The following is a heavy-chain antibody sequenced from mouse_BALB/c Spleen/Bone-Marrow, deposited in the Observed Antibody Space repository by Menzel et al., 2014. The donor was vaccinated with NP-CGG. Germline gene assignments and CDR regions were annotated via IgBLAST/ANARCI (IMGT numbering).Heavy chain of an antibody. V-gene: IGHV4-1*02. CDR2: INPDSSTI. J-gene: IGHJ2*01. D-gene: IGHD1-1*01. CDR1: GFDFSRYW. CDR3: ARLYYYGNSDY. Sequence: EVQGVESGGGLVQPGGSLKLSCAASGFDFSRYWMSWVRQAPGKGLEWIGEINPDSSTINYTPSLKDKFIISRDNAKNTLCLQMSKVRSEDTALYYCARLYYYGNSDYWGQGTTLTVSS.